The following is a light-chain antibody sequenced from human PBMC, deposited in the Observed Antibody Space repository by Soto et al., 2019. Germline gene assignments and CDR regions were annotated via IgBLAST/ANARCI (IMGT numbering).Light chain of an antibody. CDR3: QQYNDYVNS. CDR2: DAS. V-gene: IGKV1-5*01. Sequence: DIQMTQSPSTLSASVGDRVTISCRASQSISSWLAWYQQKPGMTPKLLIYDASRLESGVPSSFSGSGPGTDFTLTISSLQPDDFATYYRQQYNDYVNSFGQGTKLEMK. J-gene: IGKJ2*01. CDR1: QSISSW.